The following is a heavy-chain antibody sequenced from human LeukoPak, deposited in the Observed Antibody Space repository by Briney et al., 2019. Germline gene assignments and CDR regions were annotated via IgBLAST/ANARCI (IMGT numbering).Heavy chain of an antibody. V-gene: IGHV3-7*01. CDR1: GFSFSSYW. Sequence: GGSLRLSCEVSGFSFSSYWMTWVRQAPGKGLEWVANINQHGSATYYVDSVKGRFIISRDNAKNSLFLQMDGVTGEDTAVYYCSRGGLYRYSGTSGDYWGQGTLVTVSS. J-gene: IGHJ4*02. CDR2: INQHGSAT. D-gene: IGHD1-26*01. CDR3: SRGGLYRYSGTSGDY.